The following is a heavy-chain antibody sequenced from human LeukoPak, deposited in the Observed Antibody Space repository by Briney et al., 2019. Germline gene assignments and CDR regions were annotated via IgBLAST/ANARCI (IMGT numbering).Heavy chain of an antibody. CDR2: IYYAGGDT. D-gene: IGHD2-21*01. CDR1: GLTFNGYA. CDR3: AKDHGAAVVPRRFDY. J-gene: IGHJ4*02. V-gene: IGHV3-23*01. Sequence: GGSLRLSCAASGLTFNGYAMSWVRQAPGKGPEWVSTIYYAGGDTYYADSVKGRFTVSRDNISNALHLQMDSLRVEDTAVYYCAKDHGAAVVPRRFDYWGRGTLVTVSS.